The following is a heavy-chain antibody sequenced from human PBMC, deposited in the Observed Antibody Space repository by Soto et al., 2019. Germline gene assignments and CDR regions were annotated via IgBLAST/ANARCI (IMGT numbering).Heavy chain of an antibody. CDR3: TRRKERSGPHYFDY. Sequence: ASVKVSCKASGFTFTTYDIHWVRQATGQGLEWMGWMSPNSGNAGYAQKFQGRVTMTRNTSISTAYMELSSLTSEDTALYYSTRRKERSGPHYFDYWGQGSLVTVSS. D-gene: IGHD6-25*01. CDR1: GFTFTTYD. J-gene: IGHJ4*02. V-gene: IGHV1-8*01. CDR2: MSPNSGNA.